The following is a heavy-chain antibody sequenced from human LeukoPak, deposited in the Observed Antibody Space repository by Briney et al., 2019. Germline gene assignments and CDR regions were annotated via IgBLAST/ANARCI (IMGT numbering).Heavy chain of an antibody. V-gene: IGHV3-30*04. D-gene: IGHD6-13*01. Sequence: GGSLRLSCAASGFTFSSYAMHWVRQAPGKGLEWVAVISYDGSNKYYADSVKGRFTISRDNSKNTLYLQMNSLRAEDTAVYYCARASTSSWMMFYWSQGTLVTVSS. CDR3: ARASTSSWMMFY. J-gene: IGHJ4*02. CDR1: GFTFSSYA. CDR2: ISYDGSNK.